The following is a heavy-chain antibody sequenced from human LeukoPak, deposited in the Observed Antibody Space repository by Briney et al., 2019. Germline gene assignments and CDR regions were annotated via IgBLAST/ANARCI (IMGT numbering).Heavy chain of an antibody. Sequence: GGSLRLSCATYGFTFSDYSMNWVRQAPGKGLEWVSSISSNSSYIYYADSVKGRFTISRDNAKNSLYLQMNSLRAEDTAVYYCATAVWFRDAFDIWGQGTMVTVSS. CDR3: ATAVWFRDAFDI. CDR2: ISSNSSYI. V-gene: IGHV3-21*01. CDR1: GFTFSDYS. D-gene: IGHD2-21*01. J-gene: IGHJ3*02.